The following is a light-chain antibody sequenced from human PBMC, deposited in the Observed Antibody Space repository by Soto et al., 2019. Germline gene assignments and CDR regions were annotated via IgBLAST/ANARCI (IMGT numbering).Light chain of an antibody. CDR3: QQYNIWPQT. CDR1: QSLRSS. V-gene: IGKV3-15*01. CDR2: GAS. J-gene: IGKJ1*01. Sequence: VMTQSPATVSVYPGEGATLSCRASQSLRSSLAWYQQKPGQAPRLLIYGASTRATGIPARFSGSGSGTEFTLTISSLQSEDFAVYFCQQYNIWPQTFGQGTMV.